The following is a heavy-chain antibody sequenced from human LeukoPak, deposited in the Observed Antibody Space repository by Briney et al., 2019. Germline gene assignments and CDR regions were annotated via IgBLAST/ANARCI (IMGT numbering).Heavy chain of an antibody. V-gene: IGHV5-51*01. CDR3: ARHSPAPTITISGVAVN. CDR1: GYSFTRYW. J-gene: IGHJ4*02. Sequence: GESLKISCKGSGYSFTRYWIGWVRQMPGKGLEWMGIIYPGDSDTRYSPSFQGQVTISADKSISTAYLQWSSLKASDTAMYYCARHSPAPTITISGVAVNWGQGTLVTVSS. D-gene: IGHD3-3*01. CDR2: IYPGDSDT.